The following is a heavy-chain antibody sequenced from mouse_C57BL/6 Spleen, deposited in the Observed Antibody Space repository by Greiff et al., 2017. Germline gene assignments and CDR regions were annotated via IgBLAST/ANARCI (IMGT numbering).Heavy chain of an antibody. D-gene: IGHD3-1*01. Sequence: DVKLQESGPGLVKPSQSLSLTCSVTGYSITSGYYWNWIRQFPGNKLEWMGYISYDGSNNYNPSLKNRISITRDTSKNQFFLKLNSVTTEDTATYYCAREFGEYYFDYWGQGTTLTVSS. CDR3: AREFGEYYFDY. CDR2: ISYDGSN. V-gene: IGHV3-6*01. J-gene: IGHJ2*01. CDR1: GYSITSGYY.